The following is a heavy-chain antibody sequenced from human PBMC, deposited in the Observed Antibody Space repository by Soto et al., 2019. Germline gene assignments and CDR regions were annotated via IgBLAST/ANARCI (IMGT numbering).Heavy chain of an antibody. CDR3: AQDPVGDFLDALEM. V-gene: IGHV3-23*01. CDR1: GFTFSSYA. D-gene: IGHD3-10*01. J-gene: IGHJ3*02. Sequence: EVQLLESGGGLVPPGGSLRLSCAASGFTFSSYAMSWVRQAPGQGLEWVSAISGSGSTTYSADPLRGRFTISRDNSQNTLYLEMNSLRVEDTAVYFCAQDPVGDFLDALEMWCQGTKVTVSS. CDR2: ISGSGSTT.